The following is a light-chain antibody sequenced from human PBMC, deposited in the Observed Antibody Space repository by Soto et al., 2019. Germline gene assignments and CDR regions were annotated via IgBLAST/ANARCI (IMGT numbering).Light chain of an antibody. J-gene: IGLJ1*01. CDR2: EVS. V-gene: IGLV2-8*01. Sequence: QSALTQPPSASGSPGQSVTISCTGNSSDVGGYNYVSWYQQHPGKAPKLMIYEVSKRPSGVSDRFSGSKSGNTASLTVSGLQAEDEADYYCSSYAGSNNYVFGTGTKVTVL. CDR3: SSYAGSNNYV. CDR1: SSDVGGYNY.